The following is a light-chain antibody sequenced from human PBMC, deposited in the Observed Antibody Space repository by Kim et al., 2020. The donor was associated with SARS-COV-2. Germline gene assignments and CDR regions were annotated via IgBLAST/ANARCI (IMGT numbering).Light chain of an antibody. CDR1: NIGSKS. CDR3: QVWDSSSDQLYV. J-gene: IGLJ1*01. CDR2: YDS. Sequence: SYELTQPPSVSVAPGKTARITCGGNNIGSKSVHWYQQKPGQAPVLVIYYDSDRPSGIPERFSGSNAGNTATLTISRVEAGDEADYYCQVWDSSSDQLYVFGTGTKVNV. V-gene: IGLV3-21*04.